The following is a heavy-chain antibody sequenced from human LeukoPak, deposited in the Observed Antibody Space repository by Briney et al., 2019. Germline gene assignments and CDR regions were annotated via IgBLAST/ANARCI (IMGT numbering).Heavy chain of an antibody. CDR2: ISWNSGSI. D-gene: IGHD5-18*01. CDR3: AKDGGYSYGYAGRFDY. V-gene: IGHV3-9*01. J-gene: IGHJ4*02. CDR1: GFTFDDYA. Sequence: GRSLRLSCAASGFTFDDYAMHWVRQAPGKGLEWASGISWNSGSIGYADSVKGRFTISRDNAKNSLYLQMNSLRAEDTALYYCAKDGGYSYGYAGRFDYWGQGTLVTVSS.